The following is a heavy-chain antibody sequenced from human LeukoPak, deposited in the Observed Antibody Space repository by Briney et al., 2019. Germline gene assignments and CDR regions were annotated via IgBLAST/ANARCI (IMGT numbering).Heavy chain of an antibody. CDR3: ARDDFEYSAHYGMDV. D-gene: IGHD3-9*01. J-gene: IGHJ6*02. CDR2: IFYSGST. CDR1: GGSISSSNYY. V-gene: IGHV4-39*07. Sequence: PSETLSLTCTVSGGSISSSNYYWGWIRQPPGKGLEWIGNIFYSGSTHYNPSLKSRVTISVDTSKNQISLRLRSVTAADTAVYFCARDDFEYSAHYGMDVWGQGTAVTVSS.